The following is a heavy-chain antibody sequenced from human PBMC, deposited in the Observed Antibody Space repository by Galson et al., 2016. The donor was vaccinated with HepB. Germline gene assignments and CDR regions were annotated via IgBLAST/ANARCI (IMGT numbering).Heavy chain of an antibody. V-gene: IGHV3-30*03. CDR2: MSYHGRNE. CDR1: NFGFSDYG. D-gene: IGHD2-21*01. CDR3: ARDVTAYCAGHCPTPLGN. J-gene: IGHJ4*02. Sequence: SLRLSCAASNFGFSDYGIHWVRQAPGKGLEWVAFMSYHGRNEYYTDSVKGRFTLSRDNYKNTLFLQMNGLRPADTAVYYCARDVTAYCAGHCPTPLGNWGQGTLVTVSS.